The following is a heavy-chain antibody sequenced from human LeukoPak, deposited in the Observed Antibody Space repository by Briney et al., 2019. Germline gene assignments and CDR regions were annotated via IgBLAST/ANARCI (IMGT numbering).Heavy chain of an antibody. V-gene: IGHV3-48*03. CDR2: ISSSGTTV. Sequence: PGWSLRLSCAASGFTFSSYEMNWVRQAPGKGLEWVSYISSSGTTVYTADSVKGRFTISRDNAKNSLSLQMSNLRAEDTAVYYCASSQGALFDYWGQGTLVTVSS. D-gene: IGHD3-16*01. CDR3: ASSQGALFDY. J-gene: IGHJ4*02. CDR1: GFTFSSYE.